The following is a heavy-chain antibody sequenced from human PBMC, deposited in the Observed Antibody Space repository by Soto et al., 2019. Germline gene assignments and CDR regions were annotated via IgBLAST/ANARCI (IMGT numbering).Heavy chain of an antibody. Sequence: ASVKVSCKASGYTFTSYGISWVRQAPGQGLEWMGWISAYNGNTNYAQKLQGRVTMTTDTSSSTAYMELRSLRSDDTAVYYCARECSTSCSDAVDIWGQGTMVTVS. D-gene: IGHD2-2*01. CDR3: ARECSTSCSDAVDI. V-gene: IGHV1-18*01. CDR2: ISAYNGNT. CDR1: GYTFTSYG. J-gene: IGHJ3*02.